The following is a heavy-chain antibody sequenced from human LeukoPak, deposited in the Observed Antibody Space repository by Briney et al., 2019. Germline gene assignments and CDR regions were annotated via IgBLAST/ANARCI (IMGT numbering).Heavy chain of an antibody. Sequence: GGSLRLSCTASGFTFSDYAMSWVRQAPGKGLEWVGFIRSKAYGGTTEYAASVKGTFTISRNDSKNIAYLQMNSLKTEDTAVYYCTREFSRYSGSYCNYWGQGTLVTVSS. CDR3: TREFSRYSGSYCNY. CDR2: IRSKAYGGTT. D-gene: IGHD1-26*01. J-gene: IGHJ4*02. V-gene: IGHV3-49*04. CDR1: GFTFSDYA.